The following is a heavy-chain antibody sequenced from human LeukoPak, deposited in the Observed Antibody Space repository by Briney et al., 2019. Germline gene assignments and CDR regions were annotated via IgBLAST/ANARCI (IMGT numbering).Heavy chain of an antibody. J-gene: IGHJ3*01. CDR3: ARDGGIIRFGGQDV. V-gene: IGHV3-7*01. Sequence: GGSLRLSCAASGFTFSSYWMSWVRQAPGKGLEWVANMNRDGSEKNYVDSIKGRFTISRDNAANSLYLQMNSLRVEDTAVYYCARDGGIIRFGGQDVWGQGTMVTVSS. D-gene: IGHD3-16*01. CDR2: MNRDGSEK. CDR1: GFTFSSYW.